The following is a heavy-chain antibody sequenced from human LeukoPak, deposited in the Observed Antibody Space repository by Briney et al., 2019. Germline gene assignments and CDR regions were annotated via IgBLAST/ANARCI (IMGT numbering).Heavy chain of an antibody. D-gene: IGHD6-13*01. V-gene: IGHV4-61*02. CDR2: IYTSGGT. CDR3: ARGALISSSWPYWYFDL. CDR1: GGSISSGSYY. Sequence: SQTLSLTCTVSGGSISSGSYYWSWIRQPAGKGLEWIGCIYTSGGTNYNPSLKSRVTISVDTSKNQFSLKLSSVTAADTAVYYCARGALISSSWPYWYFDLWGRGTLVTVSS. J-gene: IGHJ2*01.